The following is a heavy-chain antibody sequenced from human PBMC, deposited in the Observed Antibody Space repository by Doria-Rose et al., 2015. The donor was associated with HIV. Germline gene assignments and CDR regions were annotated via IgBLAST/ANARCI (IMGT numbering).Heavy chain of an antibody. D-gene: IGHD6-13*01. CDR1: GVSLSSPGMG. CDR2: IFSDDER. Sequence: QITLKESGPVLVKPTETLTLTCTVSGVSLSSPGMGVSWIRQPPGKALEWLANIFSDDERSYKTSLKSRLTISRRTPKSQVVLTMTDMDPVGTATYYCARIKSSGWYHKYYFDFWGQGTLVIVSA. J-gene: IGHJ4*02. CDR3: ARIKSSGWYHKYYFDF. V-gene: IGHV2-26*01.